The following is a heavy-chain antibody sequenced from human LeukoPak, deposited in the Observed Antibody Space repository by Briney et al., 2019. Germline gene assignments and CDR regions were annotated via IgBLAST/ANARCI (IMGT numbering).Heavy chain of an antibody. Sequence: PSETLSLTCTVSGGSISSSSYYWGWIRQPPGKGLEWIGSIYYSGSTYYNPPLKSRVTISVDTSKNQFSLKLSSVTAADTAVYYCARFFSGDYVLDYWGQGTLVTVSS. J-gene: IGHJ4*02. CDR2: IYYSGST. CDR1: GGSISSSSYY. CDR3: ARFFSGDYVLDY. V-gene: IGHV4-39*01. D-gene: IGHD4-17*01.